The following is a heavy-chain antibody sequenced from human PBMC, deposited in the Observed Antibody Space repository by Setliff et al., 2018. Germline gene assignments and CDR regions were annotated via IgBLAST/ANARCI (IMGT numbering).Heavy chain of an antibody. V-gene: IGHV4-34*01. CDR3: ARGRYWFAPNWFDP. CDR2: INYLGNT. CDR1: GGSFSDSY. J-gene: IGHJ5*02. Sequence: SETLSLTCAVYGGSFSDSYWSWIRQPPGKGLEWIGDINYLGNTNYNPSLKTRVTISVDTSKNQFSLKLSSVTAADTAVYYCARGRYWFAPNWFDPWGQGTLVTVSS. D-gene: IGHD2-21*01.